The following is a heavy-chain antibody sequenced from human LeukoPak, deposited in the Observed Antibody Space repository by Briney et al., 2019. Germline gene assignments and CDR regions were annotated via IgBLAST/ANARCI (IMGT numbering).Heavy chain of an antibody. J-gene: IGHJ4*02. V-gene: IGHV1-24*01. Sequence: ASVKVSCKVSGYTLTELSMHRVRQAPGKGLEWMGGFDPEDGETIYAQKFQGRVTMTEDTSTDTAYMELSSLRSEDTAVYYCATVTMVRGVIDYWGQGTLVTVSS. CDR2: FDPEDGET. CDR1: GYTLTELS. CDR3: ATVTMVRGVIDY. D-gene: IGHD3-10*01.